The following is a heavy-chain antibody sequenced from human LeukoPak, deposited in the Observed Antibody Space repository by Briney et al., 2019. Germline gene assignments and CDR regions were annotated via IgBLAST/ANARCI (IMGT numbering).Heavy chain of an antibody. J-gene: IGHJ4*02. D-gene: IGHD1-26*01. CDR1: GFTFSSYW. CDR3: ARIREVGALDC. CDR2: IKQDGSEK. V-gene: IGHV3-7*01. Sequence: GGSLRLSCAASGFTFSSYWMSWVRQAPGKGLEWVANIKQDGSEKYYVDSVKGRFTISRDNARNSLYLQMNSLRAEDTAVYYCARIREVGALDCWGQGTLVTVSS.